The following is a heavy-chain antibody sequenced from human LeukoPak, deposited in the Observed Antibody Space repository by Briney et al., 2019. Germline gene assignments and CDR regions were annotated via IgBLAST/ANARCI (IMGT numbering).Heavy chain of an antibody. Sequence: ASVKVSCKASGGTFTHYVISWVRQARGQGLEWMGGIAPISGTPMYAQRFQGRVTMTRDMSTSTDYMELSSLRSEDTAIYYCARDNSVGDNAWWFDPWGQGTLVTVSS. V-gene: IGHV1-69*05. CDR2: IAPISGTP. CDR1: GGTFTHYV. J-gene: IGHJ5*02. D-gene: IGHD1-26*01. CDR3: ARDNSVGDNAWWFDP.